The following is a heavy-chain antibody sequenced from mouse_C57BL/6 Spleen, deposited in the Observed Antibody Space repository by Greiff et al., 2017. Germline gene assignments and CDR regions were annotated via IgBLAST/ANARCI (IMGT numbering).Heavy chain of an antibody. V-gene: IGHV1-64*01. Sequence: QVQLQQPGAELVQPGASVKLSCKASGYTFTSYWMHWVKQRPGQGLEWIGMIHPNSGSTNYNEKFKSKATLTVDKSSSTAYMQLSSLTSEDSAVYDCARGGYYGSRPYWGQGTSVTVAS. J-gene: IGHJ4*01. CDR1: GYTFTSYW. D-gene: IGHD1-1*01. CDR3: ARGGYYGSRPY. CDR2: IHPNSGST.